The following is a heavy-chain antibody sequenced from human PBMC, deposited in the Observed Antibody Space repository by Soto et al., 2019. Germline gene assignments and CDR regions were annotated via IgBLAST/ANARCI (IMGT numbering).Heavy chain of an antibody. CDR3: AREALVAKRYYFAF. J-gene: IGHJ4*02. CDR2: FDYSGRN. D-gene: IGHD2-15*01. Sequence: SETLSLTCTVSGGSVSSGSYYWSWLRQPPGKGLGWIGYFDYSGRNNYNNSLKSRVTISGDTSQNKFSLKLSSVTAADTDVYYCAREALVAKRYYFAFWGQGHLVTVSS. CDR1: GGSVSSGSYY. V-gene: IGHV4-61*01.